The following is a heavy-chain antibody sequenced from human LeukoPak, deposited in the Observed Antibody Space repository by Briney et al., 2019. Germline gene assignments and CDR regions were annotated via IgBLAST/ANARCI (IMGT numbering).Heavy chain of an antibody. D-gene: IGHD3-3*01. Sequence: PSETLSLTCTVSGGFISSYYWSWIRQPPGKGLEWIGDIYYSGSTNYNPYLKSRGTISVDTSKNQFSLKLSSVTAAATAVYYCAMAPFLYDFWSGTPRNWYFHLWGRGTLVTVSS. CDR2: IYYSGST. V-gene: IGHV4-59*01. CDR3: AMAPFLYDFWSGTPRNWYFHL. J-gene: IGHJ2*01. CDR1: GGFISSYY.